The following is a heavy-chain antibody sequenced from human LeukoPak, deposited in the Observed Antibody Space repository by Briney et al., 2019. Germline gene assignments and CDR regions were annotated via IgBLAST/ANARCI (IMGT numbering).Heavy chain of an antibody. D-gene: IGHD3-10*01. CDR2: IYSSGST. J-gene: IGHJ3*02. CDR3: ARSDGYGLVGI. CDR1: GGSFSGYY. V-gene: IGHV4-34*01. Sequence: SETLSLTCAVYGGSFSGYYWGWIRQPPGKTLEWIGGIYSSGSTYYNPSLKSRVIIIIDTPKNHFSLTLSSVTAADTAVYYCARSDGYGLVGIWGQGTMVTVSS.